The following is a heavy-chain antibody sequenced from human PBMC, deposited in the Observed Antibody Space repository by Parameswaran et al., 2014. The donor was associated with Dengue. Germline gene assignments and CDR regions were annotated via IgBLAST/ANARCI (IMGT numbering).Heavy chain of an antibody. J-gene: IGHJ3*02. CDR3: AKHCSSTSCSGVFDI. V-gene: IGHV7-4-1*02. Sequence: WVRQAPGQGLEWMGWINTNTGYPTYAQGFTGRFVFSLDTSVSTAYLQINSLEAEDTAVYFCAKHCSSTSCSGVFDIWGQGTMVTVSS. CDR2: INTNTGYP. D-gene: IGHD2-2*01.